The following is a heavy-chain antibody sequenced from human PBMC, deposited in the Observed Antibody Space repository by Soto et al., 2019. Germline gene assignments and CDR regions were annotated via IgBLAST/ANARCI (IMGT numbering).Heavy chain of an antibody. Sequence: QVQLVQSGAEVKKPGSSVKVSCKASGGTFSPYTINWVRQAPGQGLEWMGRIIPFLGVTNYAQKFQARVPITAEKPTTTAYMELSGLRFDDTAVYYCARDWESTVSTWSFGAFWGRGTLVTVSS. CDR1: GGTFSPYT. V-gene: IGHV1-69*08. CDR2: IIPFLGVT. J-gene: IGHJ4*02. CDR3: ARDWESTVSTWSFGAF. D-gene: IGHD3-10*01.